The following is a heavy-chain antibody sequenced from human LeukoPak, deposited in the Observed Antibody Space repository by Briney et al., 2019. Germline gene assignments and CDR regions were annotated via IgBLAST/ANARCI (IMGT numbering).Heavy chain of an antibody. V-gene: IGHV3-23*01. J-gene: IGHJ2*01. CDR1: GFTFSTYA. D-gene: IGHD1-1*01. CDR2: ISGSAGVT. CDR3: ARDHAWNWYFDL. Sequence: GGSLRLSCAASGFTFSTYAMTWVRQAPGKGLEWVSAISGSAGVTYYADSVRGRFTISRDNSKNTLYMQMNSLRAEDTAVYFCARDHAWNWYFDLWGRGTLVTVSS.